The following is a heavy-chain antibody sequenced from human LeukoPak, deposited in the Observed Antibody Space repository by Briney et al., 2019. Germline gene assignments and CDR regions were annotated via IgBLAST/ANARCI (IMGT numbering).Heavy chain of an antibody. CDR2: INHSGST. CDR3: ARIGGYYYGSGSYYIFDY. J-gene: IGHJ4*02. D-gene: IGHD3-10*01. CDR1: GGSFSGYY. V-gene: IGHV4-34*01. Sequence: PSETLSLTCAVYGGSFSGYYWSWIRQPPGKGLEWIGEINHSGSTNYNPSLKSRVTISVDTSKNQFSPKLSSVTAADTAVYYCARIGGYYYGSGSYYIFDYWGQGTLVTVSS.